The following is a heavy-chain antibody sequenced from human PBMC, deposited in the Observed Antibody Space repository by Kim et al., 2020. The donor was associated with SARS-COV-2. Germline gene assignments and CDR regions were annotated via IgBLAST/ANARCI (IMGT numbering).Heavy chain of an antibody. J-gene: IGHJ4*02. CDR1: GFTLSDYY. CDR2: TRNKARSHTT. Sequence: GGSLRLSCATSGFTLSDYYIDWVRQAPGKGLEWVGRTRNKARSHTTEYAASVKGRFTISRDDSKSSVYLQMNSLKSEDTDVYYCARLDADSNNYYFVEYWGQGTPVTVSS. V-gene: IGHV3-72*01. CDR3: ARLDADSNNYYFVEY. D-gene: IGHD3-22*01.